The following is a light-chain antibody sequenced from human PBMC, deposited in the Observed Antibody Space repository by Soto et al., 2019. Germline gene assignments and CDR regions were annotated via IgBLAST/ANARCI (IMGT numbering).Light chain of an antibody. V-gene: IGKV3-15*01. CDR2: GAS. Sequence: EIVMTQSPATLSVSPGERATLSCRASQSVSSNLAWYQQKPGQAPRLLIYGASTRATGIPARFSGSGSGTEFTLTISSLQSEDFAVYYCQQYDNWPPVTFGQGTKVDIK. CDR3: QQYDNWPPVT. J-gene: IGKJ1*01. CDR1: QSVSSN.